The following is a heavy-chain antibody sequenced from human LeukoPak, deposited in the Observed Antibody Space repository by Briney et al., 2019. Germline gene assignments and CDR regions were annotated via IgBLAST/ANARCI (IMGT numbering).Heavy chain of an antibody. CDR3: ARTRGSSWDD. J-gene: IGHJ4*02. CDR2: IYYSGST. CDR1: GGSISNVNHH. V-gene: IGHV4-39*07. D-gene: IGHD6-13*01. Sequence: SETLSLTCTVSGGSISNVNHHWGWIRQPPGKGLEWIGSIYYSGSTFYKPSLKSRVTISIDTSKNQFSLKLSSVTAADTAVYYCARTRGSSWDDWGQGTLVTVSS.